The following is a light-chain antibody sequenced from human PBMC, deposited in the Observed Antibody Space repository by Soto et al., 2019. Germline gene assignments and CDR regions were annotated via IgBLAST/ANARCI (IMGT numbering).Light chain of an antibody. CDR2: SNN. CDR3: AAWDDSLNGVV. CDR1: SSNIGSNT. V-gene: IGLV1-44*01. Sequence: QSVLTQPPSASGTPGQRVTISCSGSSSNIGSNTVNWYQQLPGTAPKLLIYSNNQRPSGVPDRFSDSKSGTSASLAISGLQSEDEADYDCAAWDDSLNGVVFGGGTKLTVL. J-gene: IGLJ2*01.